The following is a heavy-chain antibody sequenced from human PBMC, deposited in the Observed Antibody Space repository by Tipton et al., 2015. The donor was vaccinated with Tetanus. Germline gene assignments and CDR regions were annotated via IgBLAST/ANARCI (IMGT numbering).Heavy chain of an antibody. J-gene: IGHJ5*02. Sequence: SLRLSCAASGFTFRSYWMHWVRQPPGKGLVWVSRIKSDGSKTTYADSVKGRFTISRDNAKNTLYLEMNSLRAEDTAVCYCVRDRFGDNYDIPSNWFDPWGQGTLVTVSS. D-gene: IGHD3-9*01. CDR3: VRDRFGDNYDIPSNWFDP. CDR1: GFTFRSYW. V-gene: IGHV3-74*01. CDR2: IKSDGSKT.